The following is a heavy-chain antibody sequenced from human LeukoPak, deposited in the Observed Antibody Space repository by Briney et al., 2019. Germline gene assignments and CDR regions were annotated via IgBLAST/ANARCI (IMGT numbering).Heavy chain of an antibody. CDR3: VRDAQRGFDYSNSLRY. Sequence: GGSLRLSCAASGFIYSHYGMHWVRQAPGKGIEWVAVIWSHGTNSFYAGSVKGRFTIFRDNSQRTLFLQMNSLRVEDTAMYYCVRDAQRGFDYSNSLRYWGHGTLVTVSS. CDR1: GFIYSHYG. D-gene: IGHD4-11*01. V-gene: IGHV3-33*08. J-gene: IGHJ4*01. CDR2: IWSHGTNS.